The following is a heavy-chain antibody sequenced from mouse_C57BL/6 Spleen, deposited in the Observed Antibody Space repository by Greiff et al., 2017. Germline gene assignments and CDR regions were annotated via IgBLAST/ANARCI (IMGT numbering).Heavy chain of an antibody. V-gene: IGHV1-5*01. Sequence: VQLQQSGTVLARPGASVKMSCKTSGYTFTSYWLHWVKQRPGQGLEWIGAIYPGNSDTSYNQKFKGKAKLTAVTAASTAYMELSSLTNEDSAVYYCTRSEYGSSRDYWGQGTTLTVSS. D-gene: IGHD1-1*01. CDR2: IYPGNSDT. CDR1: GYTFTSYW. CDR3: TRSEYGSSRDY. J-gene: IGHJ2*01.